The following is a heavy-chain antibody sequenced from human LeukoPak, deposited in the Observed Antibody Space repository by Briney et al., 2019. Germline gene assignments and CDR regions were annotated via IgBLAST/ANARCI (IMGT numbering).Heavy chain of an antibody. V-gene: IGHV4-59*01. CDR1: GGSISSYY. CDR2: IYYSGST. D-gene: IGHD3-10*01. J-gene: IGHJ4*02. Sequence: SETLSLTCTVSGGSISSYYWSWIRQPPGKGLDWIGYIYYSGSTNYNPSLKSRVTISVDTSKNQFSLQLPSVTAADTAVYYCARKTTMAEGYYFDYWGQGTLVTVSS. CDR3: ARKTTMAEGYYFDY.